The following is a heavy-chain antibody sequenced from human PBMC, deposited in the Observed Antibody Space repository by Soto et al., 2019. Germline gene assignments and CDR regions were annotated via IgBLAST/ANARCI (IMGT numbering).Heavy chain of an antibody. V-gene: IGHV3-7*01. CDR3: ARAGSTSCRHPFDDFWSWIHCPNWFDP. CDR1: GFTFSSYW. Sequence: GGSLRLSCAASGFTFSSYWMSWVRQAPGKGLEWVANIKQDGSEKYYVDSVKGRFTISRDNAKNSLYLQMNSLRAEDTAVYYCARAGSTSCRHPFDDFWSWIHCPNWFDPWGQGTLVTVSS. J-gene: IGHJ5*02. D-gene: IGHD3-3*01. CDR2: IKQDGSEK.